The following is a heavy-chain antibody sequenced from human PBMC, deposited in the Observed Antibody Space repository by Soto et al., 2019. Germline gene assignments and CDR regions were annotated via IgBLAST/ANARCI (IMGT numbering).Heavy chain of an antibody. Sequence: PSETLSLTCTVSGDSLRGYFWSWFRQPPGKGPKWIGYIYHSGTTNYNPSLKSRLTIAMDTARKWFSLKLNSVTAADTAVYYCARLFEKYGSLYPPDHWGQGTLVTVSS. V-gene: IGHV4-59*08. J-gene: IGHJ4*02. CDR3: ARLFEKYGSLYPPDH. D-gene: IGHD3-10*01. CDR1: GDSLRGYF. CDR2: IYHSGTT.